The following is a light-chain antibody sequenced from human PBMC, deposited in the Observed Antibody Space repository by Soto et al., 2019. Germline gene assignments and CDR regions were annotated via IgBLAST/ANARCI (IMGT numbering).Light chain of an antibody. Sequence: EIVLTHSPGTLSLSPGERATLSCRASQSVSSNYLAWYQQKPGQAPRLLIYGAFSRATGIPDRFSGSGSGTDFTLTISRLEPEDFAVYYCQQYGGSPRFSFGGGTKVEIK. V-gene: IGKV3-20*01. CDR1: QSVSSNY. J-gene: IGKJ4*01. CDR2: GAF. CDR3: QQYGGSPRFS.